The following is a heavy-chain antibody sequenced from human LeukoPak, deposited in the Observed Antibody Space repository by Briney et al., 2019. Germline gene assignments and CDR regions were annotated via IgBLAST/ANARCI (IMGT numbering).Heavy chain of an antibody. J-gene: IGHJ3*02. V-gene: IGHV4-39*01. CDR1: GGSISSSSYY. D-gene: IGHD2-15*01. Sequence: KSSETLSLTCTVSGGSISSSSYYWGWIRQPPGKGLEWIGSIYYSGSTYYNPSLKSRVTISVDTSKNQFSLKLSPVTAADTAVYYCARQGGGCYPDAFDIWGQGTMVTVSS. CDR2: IYYSGST. CDR3: ARQGGGCYPDAFDI.